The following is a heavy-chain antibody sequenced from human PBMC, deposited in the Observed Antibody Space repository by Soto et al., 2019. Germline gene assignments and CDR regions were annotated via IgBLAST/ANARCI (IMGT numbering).Heavy chain of an antibody. CDR1: GFTFSSYA. D-gene: IGHD2-2*01. J-gene: IGHJ5*02. Sequence: EVQLLESGGGLVQPGGSLRLSCAASGFTFSSYAMSWVRQAPGKGLEWVSAISGSGGSTYYADSVKGRFTISRDNSKNTLYLQMNSLRAEDTAVYYCAKDSLGYCSSTSCSKYNWFDPWGQGTLVTVSS. CDR2: ISGSGGST. V-gene: IGHV3-23*01. CDR3: AKDSLGYCSSTSCSKYNWFDP.